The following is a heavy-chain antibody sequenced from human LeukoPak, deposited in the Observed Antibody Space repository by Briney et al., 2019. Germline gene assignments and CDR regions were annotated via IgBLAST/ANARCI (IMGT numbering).Heavy chain of an antibody. CDR1: GGSFSGYY. CDR2: INHSGST. D-gene: IGHD3-9*01. Sequence: SETLSLTCAVYGGSFSGYYWSWIRQPPGKGLEWIGEINHSGSTNYNPSLKSRVTISADTSKNQFSLKLSSVTAADTAVYYCARALRYFDWLLLVTSKFDPWGQGTLVTVSS. V-gene: IGHV4-34*01. CDR3: ARALRYFDWLLLVTSKFDP. J-gene: IGHJ5*02.